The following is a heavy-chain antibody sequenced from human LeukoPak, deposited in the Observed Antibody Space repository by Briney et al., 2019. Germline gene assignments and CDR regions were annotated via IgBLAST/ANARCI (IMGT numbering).Heavy chain of an antibody. CDR3: AREEYQSDAFDI. Sequence: ASVKVSCKASGYTFTGHYMHWVRQAPGQGLEWMGWINPDSGGTNYAQKFQGRITMTRDTSISTAYMELSRLRSDDTAVYYCAREEYQSDAFDIWGQGTMVTVSS. CDR1: GYTFTGHY. CDR2: INPDSGGT. J-gene: IGHJ3*02. D-gene: IGHD2-2*01. V-gene: IGHV1-2*02.